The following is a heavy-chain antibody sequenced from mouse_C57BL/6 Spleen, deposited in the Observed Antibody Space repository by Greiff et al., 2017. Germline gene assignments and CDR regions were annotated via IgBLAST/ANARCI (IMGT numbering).Heavy chain of an antibody. V-gene: IGHV1-47*01. Sequence: QVQLLQSGAELVKPGASVKMSCKASGYTFTTYPIEWMKQTHGKCLEWIGTFHLYYDDSKYNDKFKSKATVTLEKSSITVYLELSRLTSVDSAVYYCARALRGYFDYWGQGTTLTVSS. CDR2: FHLYYDDS. CDR3: ARALRGYFDY. D-gene: IGHD1-1*01. CDR1: GYTFTTYP. J-gene: IGHJ2*01.